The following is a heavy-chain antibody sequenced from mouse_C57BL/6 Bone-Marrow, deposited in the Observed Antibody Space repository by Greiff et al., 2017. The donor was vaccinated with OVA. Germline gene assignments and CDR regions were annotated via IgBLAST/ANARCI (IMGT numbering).Heavy chain of an antibody. J-gene: IGHJ2*01. CDR3: ARSRITTVAPLDY. D-gene: IGHD1-1*01. Sequence: EVQLQQSGPELVKPGASVKISCKASGYTFTDYYMNWVKQSHGKSLEWIGDINPNNGGTSYNQKFKGKAILTVDKSSSTAYMELRSLTSEDSAVYYCARSRITTVAPLDYWGQGTTLTVSS. V-gene: IGHV1-26*01. CDR1: GYTFTDYY. CDR2: INPNNGGT.